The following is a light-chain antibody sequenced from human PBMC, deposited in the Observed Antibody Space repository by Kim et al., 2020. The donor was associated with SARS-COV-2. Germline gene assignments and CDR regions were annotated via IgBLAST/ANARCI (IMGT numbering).Light chain of an antibody. V-gene: IGLV3-1*01. CDR3: QAWDSSTSGV. J-gene: IGLJ2*01. Sequence: SYELTQPPSVSVSPGQTASITCSGDKLGDKYACWYQQKPGQSPVLVMYQDSKRPSGIPERFSGSNSGNTATLTISGTQAMDEADYYCQAWDSSTSGVFGG. CDR1: KLGDKY. CDR2: QDS.